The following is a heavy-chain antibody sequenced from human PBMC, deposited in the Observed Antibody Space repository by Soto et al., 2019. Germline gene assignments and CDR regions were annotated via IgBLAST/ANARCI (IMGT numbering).Heavy chain of an antibody. D-gene: IGHD3-3*01. J-gene: IGHJ6*02. CDR3: ARGPLNYDFWSGFAYGIDV. Sequence: ASVKVSCKASGYTFTGYYMHWVRQAPGQGLEWMGWINPNSGGTNYAQKFQGWVTMTRDTSISTAYMELSRLRSDDTAVYYCARGPLNYDFWSGFAYGIDVWGQGTTVTVSS. V-gene: IGHV1-2*04. CDR1: GYTFTGYY. CDR2: INPNSGGT.